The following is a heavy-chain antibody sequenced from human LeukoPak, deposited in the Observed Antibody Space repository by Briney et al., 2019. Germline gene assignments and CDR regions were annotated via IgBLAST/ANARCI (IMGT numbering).Heavy chain of an antibody. V-gene: IGHV3-30*18. D-gene: IGHD7-27*01. J-gene: IGHJ4*02. CDR3: AKPLTGVSSDYFDY. Sequence: GGSLRLSCAASGFTSSSYGIHWVRQAPGKGLEWVAVVSYDGSNKYYADSVKGRFTISRDNSKNTLYLQMNSLRAEDTAVYYCAKPLTGVSSDYFDYWGQGTLVTVSS. CDR2: VSYDGSNK. CDR1: GFTSSSYG.